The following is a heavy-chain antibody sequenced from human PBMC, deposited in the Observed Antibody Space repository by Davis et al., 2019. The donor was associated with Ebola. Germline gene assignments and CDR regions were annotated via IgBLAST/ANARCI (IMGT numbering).Heavy chain of an antibody. CDR2: IIPIFGTA. Sequence: SVKVSCKASGGTFSSYAISWVRQAPGQGLEWMGGIIPIFGTANYAQKFQGRVTITADESTSTAYMELSSLRSEDTAVYYCARMPGSGYFAAFDVWGQGTMVTVSS. V-gene: IGHV1-69*13. J-gene: IGHJ3*01. CDR3: ARMPGSGYFAAFDV. CDR1: GGTFSSYA. D-gene: IGHD3-3*01.